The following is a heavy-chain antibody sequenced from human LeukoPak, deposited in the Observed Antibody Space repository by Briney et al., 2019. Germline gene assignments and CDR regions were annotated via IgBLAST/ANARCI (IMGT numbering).Heavy chain of an antibody. CDR1: GYTFTGYY. Sequence: ASVKVPCKASGYTFTGYYMHWVRQAPGQGLEWMGWINPNSGGTNYAQKFQGRVTMTRDTSISTAYMELSRLRSDDTAVYYCARSRSVAATLYYFDYWGQGTLVTVSS. CDR3: ARSRSVAATLYYFDY. J-gene: IGHJ4*02. D-gene: IGHD2-15*01. CDR2: INPNSGGT. V-gene: IGHV1-2*02.